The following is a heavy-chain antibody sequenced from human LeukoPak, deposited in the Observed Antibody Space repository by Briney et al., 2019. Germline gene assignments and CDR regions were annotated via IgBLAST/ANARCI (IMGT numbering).Heavy chain of an antibody. D-gene: IGHD6-6*01. CDR2: IGGDGCVT. V-gene: IGHV3-74*01. CDR1: GFILKNYW. J-gene: IGHJ4*03. Sequence: PGGSLRLSCAASGFILKNYWMHWVRQVPGKRLVWVSRIGGDGCVTNYAESVKGRFPISRDNAKHTLFLQINGLRAEDTAVYYCARYSSSSGGASYYLDYWGHGTLVTVSS. CDR3: ARYSSSSGGASYYLDY.